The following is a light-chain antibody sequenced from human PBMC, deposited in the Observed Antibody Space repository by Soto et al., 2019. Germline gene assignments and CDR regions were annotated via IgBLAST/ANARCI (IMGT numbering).Light chain of an antibody. V-gene: IGKV1-39*01. CDR1: QSISSY. CDR2: AAY. Sequence: DIQMRQSPSSLSWSVVDRLSITCRASQSISSYLNWYQQKPGKAHKLMIYAAYSLQSGVKSRFSGSGSGTDFTLTISSLQNEDFATYYCQKSYSTPITCGQGPQRELK. J-gene: IGKJ5*01. CDR3: QKSYSTPIT.